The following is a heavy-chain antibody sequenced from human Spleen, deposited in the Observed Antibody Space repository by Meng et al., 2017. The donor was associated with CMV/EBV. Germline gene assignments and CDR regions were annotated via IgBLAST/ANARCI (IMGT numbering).Heavy chain of an antibody. V-gene: IGHV4-4*02. Sequence: LTCAGSGDSLMNGNWWSWVRQPPGRGLEWFGEILHSGTTTYNPPLKSRVTISLDESKNEFSLKLTSVTAADTAVYYCARNGHYSLDYWSLGTLVTVSS. J-gene: IGHJ4*02. D-gene: IGHD3-22*01. CDR1: GDSLMNGNW. CDR3: ARNGHYSLDY. CDR2: ILHSGTT.